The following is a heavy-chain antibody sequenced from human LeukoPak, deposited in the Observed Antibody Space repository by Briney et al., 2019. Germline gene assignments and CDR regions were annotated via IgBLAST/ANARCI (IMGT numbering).Heavy chain of an antibody. D-gene: IGHD5-24*01. CDR2: INHSGST. CDR3: ARVGYNQGY. CDR1: GGSFSGYY. Sequence: SETLSLTCAVYGGSFSGYYWSWIRQTPGKGLEWIGEINHSGSTNYNPSLKSRVTISVDTSKNQFSLKLSSVTAADTAVYYCARVGYNQGYWGQGTLVTVSS. J-gene: IGHJ4*02. V-gene: IGHV4-34*01.